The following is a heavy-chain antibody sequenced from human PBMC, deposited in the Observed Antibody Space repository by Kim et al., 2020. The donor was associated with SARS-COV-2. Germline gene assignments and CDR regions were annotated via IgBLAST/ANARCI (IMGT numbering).Heavy chain of an antibody. J-gene: IGHJ2*01. D-gene: IGHD3-9*01. CDR1: GGSFSSSSYY. CDR2: IYYSGST. Sequence: SETLSLTCTVSGGSFSSSSYYWGWIRQPPGKGLEWIGSIYYSGSTYYNPSLKSRVTISVDTSKNQFSLKLSSVTAADTAVYYCASHLLRYFDWSPPPHHNYPELYWYFDLWGRGTLVTVSS. V-gene: IGHV4-39*01. CDR3: ASHLLRYFDWSPPPHHNYPELYWYFDL.